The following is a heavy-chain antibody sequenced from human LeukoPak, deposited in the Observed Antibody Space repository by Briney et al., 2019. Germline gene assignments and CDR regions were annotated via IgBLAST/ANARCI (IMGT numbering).Heavy chain of an antibody. D-gene: IGHD6-13*01. CDR3: ARDWAAADDY. CDR1: GFTFSSYW. CDR2: INQNGSEK. Sequence: QSGGSLRLSCAASGFTFSSYWMTWVRQAPGKGLEWVANINQNGSEKYSVDSVKGRFTISRDNAKNSLYLQMNSLRAEDTAVYYCARDWAAADDYWGQGTLVTVSS. V-gene: IGHV3-7*01. J-gene: IGHJ4*02.